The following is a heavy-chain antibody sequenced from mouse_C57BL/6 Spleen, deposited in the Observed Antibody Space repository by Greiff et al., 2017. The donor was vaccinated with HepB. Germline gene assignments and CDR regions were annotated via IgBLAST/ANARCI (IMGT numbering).Heavy chain of an antibody. D-gene: IGHD2-3*01. J-gene: IGHJ4*01. CDR3: ARWLLPDYYAMDY. CDR2: INPNNGGT. CDR1: GYTFTDYY. Sequence: EVQLQQSGPELVKPGASVKISCKASGYTFTDYYMNWVKQSHGKSLEWIGDINPNNGGTSYNQKFKGKATLTVDKSSSTAYMELRSLTSEDSAVYYCARWLLPDYYAMDYWGQGTSVTVSS. V-gene: IGHV1-26*01.